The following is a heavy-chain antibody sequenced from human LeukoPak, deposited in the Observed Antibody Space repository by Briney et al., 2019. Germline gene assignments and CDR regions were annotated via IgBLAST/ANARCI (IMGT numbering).Heavy chain of an antibody. CDR3: ARDRGDFWSGYYYDY. Sequence: GGSLRLSCAASGFTFSSYSMNWVRQAPGKGLEWVSSISSSSSSYIYYADSVKGRFTISRDNAKNSLYLQMNSLRAEDTAVYYCARDRGDFWSGYYYDYWGHGTLGTVSS. D-gene: IGHD3-3*01. CDR1: GFTFSSYS. CDR2: ISSSSSSYI. J-gene: IGHJ4*01. V-gene: IGHV3-21*01.